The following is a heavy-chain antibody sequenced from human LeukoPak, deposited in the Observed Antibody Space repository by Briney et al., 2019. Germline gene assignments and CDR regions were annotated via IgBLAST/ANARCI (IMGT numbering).Heavy chain of an antibody. Sequence: PGGSLRLSCAASGFTFSNYDMYWVRQAPDRGLDWVAVVSYDGSDKYYADSVKGRFTISRDNSKNTLYLQMTGLRVEDTAVYYCARDSRGPDYWGQGALVTVSS. CDR2: VSYDGSDK. CDR3: ARDSRGPDY. CDR1: GFTFSNYD. V-gene: IGHV3-33*05. D-gene: IGHD3-22*01. J-gene: IGHJ4*02.